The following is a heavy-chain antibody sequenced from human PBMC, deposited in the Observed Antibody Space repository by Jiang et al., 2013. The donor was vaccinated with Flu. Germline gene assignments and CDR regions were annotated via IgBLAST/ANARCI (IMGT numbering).Heavy chain of an antibody. D-gene: IGHD3-16*02. Sequence: GLVKPSQTLSLTCTVSGGSISSGGYYWSWIRQHPGKGLEWIGYIYYSGSTYYNPSLKSLVTISVDTSKNQFSLKLSSVTAADTAVYYCARGTLGELSLYRGVYFDYWGQGTLVTVSS. V-gene: IGHV4-31*01. CDR1: GGSISSGGYY. CDR2: IYYSGST. J-gene: IGHJ4*02. CDR3: ARGTLGELSLYRGVYFDY.